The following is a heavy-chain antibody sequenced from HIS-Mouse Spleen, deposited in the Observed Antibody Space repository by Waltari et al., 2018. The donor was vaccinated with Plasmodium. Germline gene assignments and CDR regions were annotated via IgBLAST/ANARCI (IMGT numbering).Heavy chain of an antibody. Sequence: QVQLVESGGGVVQPGRSLGLSCAASGLPFSSYGMHWVRQAPGKGLEWVAVISYDGSNKYYADSVKGRFTISRDNSKNTLYLQMNSLRAEDTAVYYCAKEGYSSGVFFFDYWGQGTLVTVSS. D-gene: IGHD6-19*01. CDR2: ISYDGSNK. CDR3: AKEGYSSGVFFFDY. CDR1: GLPFSSYG. J-gene: IGHJ4*02. V-gene: IGHV3-30*18.